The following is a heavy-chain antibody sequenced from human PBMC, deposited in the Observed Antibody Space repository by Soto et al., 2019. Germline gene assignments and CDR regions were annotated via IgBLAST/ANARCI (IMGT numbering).Heavy chain of an antibody. Sequence: SDTLSLTCAVYGGSFSGYYWSWIRQPPGKGLEWIGEINHSGSTNYNPSLKSRVTISVDTSKNQFSLKLSSVTAADTAVYYCARERRYGYYSYYGMDVWGQGNTV. CDR2: INHSGST. CDR3: ARERRYGYYSYYGMDV. J-gene: IGHJ6*02. D-gene: IGHD1-1*01. CDR1: GGSFSGYY. V-gene: IGHV4-34*01.